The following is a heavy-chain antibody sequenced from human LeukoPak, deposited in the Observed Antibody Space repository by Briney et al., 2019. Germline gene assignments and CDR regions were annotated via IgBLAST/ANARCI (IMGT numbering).Heavy chain of an antibody. J-gene: IGHJ4*02. CDR2: IYFSGDT. CDR3: APTPGDLLYRWDY. D-gene: IGHD2-2*02. CDR1: GGSLSNYY. V-gene: IGHV4-59*01. Sequence: SETLSLTCTVSGGSLSNYYWTWIRQPPGKGLEWIGYIYFSGDTNYNPSLKSRVTISEDTSKKQFSLKLSSVPAADTAVSYRAPTPGDLLYRWDYWGQGTLVTVFS.